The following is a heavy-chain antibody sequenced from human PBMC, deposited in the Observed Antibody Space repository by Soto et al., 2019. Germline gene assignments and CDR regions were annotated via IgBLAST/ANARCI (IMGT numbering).Heavy chain of an antibody. J-gene: IGHJ3*02. CDR2: ISAYNGNT. CDR3: ARDYNPYSSGWYSAFDI. Sequence: GSVKVSCKASGYTFTSYGISWVRQAPGQGLEWMGWISAYNGNTNYAQKLQGRVTMTTDTSTSTAYMELRSLRSDDTAVYYCARDYNPYSSGWYSAFDIWGQGTMVTVSS. V-gene: IGHV1-18*01. D-gene: IGHD6-19*01. CDR1: GYTFTSYG.